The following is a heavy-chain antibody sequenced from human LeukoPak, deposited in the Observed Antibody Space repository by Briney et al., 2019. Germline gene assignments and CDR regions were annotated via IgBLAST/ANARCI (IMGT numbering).Heavy chain of an antibody. J-gene: IGHJ4*02. V-gene: IGHV4-34*01. CDR1: GGSFSGYY. CDR3: ARVRYYDSSGYYTYYFDY. CDR2: INHSGST. D-gene: IGHD3-22*01. Sequence: PSETLSLTCAVYGGSFSGYYWSWIRQPPGKGLEWIGEINHSGSTNYNPSLKSRVTISVDTSKNQFSLKLSSVTAADTAVYYCARVRYYDSSGYYTYYFDYWGQGTLVTVYS.